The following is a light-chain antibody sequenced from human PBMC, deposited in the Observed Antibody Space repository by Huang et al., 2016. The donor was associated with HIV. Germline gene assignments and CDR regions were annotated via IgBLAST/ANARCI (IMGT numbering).Light chain of an antibody. Sequence: AIQMTQSPSSLSASGGDRVPITCLASQGIRNELGWYQQKPGKAPKLLIYAASSVQSGVPSRFSGSGSGTDFTLTISSLQPEDFATYYCLQDYNYTFTFGPGTKVDIK. CDR1: QGIRNE. V-gene: IGKV1-6*01. CDR2: AAS. J-gene: IGKJ3*01. CDR3: LQDYNYTFT.